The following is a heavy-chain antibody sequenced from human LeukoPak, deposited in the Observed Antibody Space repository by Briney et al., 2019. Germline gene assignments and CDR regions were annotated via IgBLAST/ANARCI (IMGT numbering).Heavy chain of an antibody. CDR2: IKQDGSEK. D-gene: IGHD6-13*01. J-gene: IGHJ6*02. CDR1: GFTFSSYW. CDR3: ARTAAGIYYYGMDV. V-gene: IGHV3-7*01. Sequence: PGGSLRLSCAASGFTFSSYWMSWVRQAPGKGLEWVANIKQDGSEKYYVDSVKGRFTISRDNAKNSLYLQMNSLRAEDTAVYYCARTAAGIYYYGMDVWGQGTTATVSS.